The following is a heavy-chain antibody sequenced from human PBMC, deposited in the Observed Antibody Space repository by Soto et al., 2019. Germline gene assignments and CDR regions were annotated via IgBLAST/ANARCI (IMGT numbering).Heavy chain of an antibody. V-gene: IGHV1-69*13. Sequence: SVKVSCKATGGTFSSYAISWVRQATGQGLEWVGGIIPRFGTANYAQKFQGRATITADESTSTAYMELSSLRSEDTAMYYCAKVKYDSSGYYRNFDYWGQGTLVTVSS. CDR2: IIPRFGTA. D-gene: IGHD3-22*01. CDR3: AKVKYDSSGYYRNFDY. J-gene: IGHJ4*02. CDR1: GGTFSSYA.